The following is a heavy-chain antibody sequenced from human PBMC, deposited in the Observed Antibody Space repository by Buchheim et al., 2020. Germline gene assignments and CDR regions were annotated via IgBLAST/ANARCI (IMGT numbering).Heavy chain of an antibody. J-gene: IGHJ4*02. V-gene: IGHV3-15*01. CDR3: TTVNYYDSSGYYYEFADY. CDR2: IKSKTDGGTT. CDR1: GFTFSNAW. D-gene: IGHD3-22*01. Sequence: EVQLVESGGGLVKPGGSLRLSCAASGFTFSNAWMSWVRQATGKGLEWVGRIKSKTDGGTTDYAAPVKGRFTISRDDSKNKLYLQMNSLKTEDTAVYYCTTVNYYDSSGYYYEFADYWGQGTL.